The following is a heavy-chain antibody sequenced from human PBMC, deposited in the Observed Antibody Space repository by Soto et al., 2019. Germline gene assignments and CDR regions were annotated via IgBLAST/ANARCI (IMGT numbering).Heavy chain of an antibody. CDR3: ARDLPGG. CDR2: INTDGSST. J-gene: IGHJ3*01. CDR1: GFTFSSNW. Sequence: EVQLVESGGGLVQPGGSLRLSCAASGFTFSSNWMHWVRQAPGKGLLWVSRINTDGSSTGYADSVKGRFTISRDNTKNTLYLQMICLRAEDTAVYYCARDLPGGWGQGTMVTVSS. V-gene: IGHV3-74*01.